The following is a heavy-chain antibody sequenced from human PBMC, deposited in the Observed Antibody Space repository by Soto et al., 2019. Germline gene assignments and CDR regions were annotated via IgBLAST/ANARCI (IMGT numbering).Heavy chain of an antibody. CDR2: IIPLFRTP. J-gene: IGHJ6*02. CDR3: ARDNDRLQLGGNYYYILDV. CDR1: GGTFSSSA. Sequence: QVQLVQSGAEMKEPGSSVKVSCKTSGGTFSSSAISWLRQAPGQGLEWMGGIIPLFRTPDYAQKFHGRVTIAAGESTSTAYMELSSLRSEDTAVYYCARDNDRLQLGGNYYYILDVWGQGTTITVSS. D-gene: IGHD4-4*01. V-gene: IGHV1-69*12.